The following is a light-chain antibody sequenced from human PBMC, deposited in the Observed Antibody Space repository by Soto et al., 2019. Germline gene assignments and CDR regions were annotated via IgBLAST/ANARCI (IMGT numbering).Light chain of an antibody. J-gene: IGKJ5*01. CDR3: QHCGGSFT. CDR1: ESVSSVY. CDR2: GAS. Sequence: EIVLTQSLGTLSLSPGERATLSCRASESVSSVYLAWYQHKPGQAPRLLIFGASSRATAIPDRFSGSGSGTYFTLTISRLEPEDFAVYDCQHCGGSFTFGKGTRLEI. V-gene: IGKV3-20*01.